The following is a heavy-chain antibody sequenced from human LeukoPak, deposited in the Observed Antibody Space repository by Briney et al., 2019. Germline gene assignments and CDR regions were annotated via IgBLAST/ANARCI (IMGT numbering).Heavy chain of an antibody. Sequence: GASVKVSCKASGGTFSSYAISWVRQAPGQGLEWMGGIIPIFGTANYAQKFQGRVTITADESTSTAYMELSSLRSEDTAVYYCAREGDYYDSSGYFDYWGQATLVTVSS. J-gene: IGHJ4*02. CDR2: IIPIFGTA. CDR1: GGTFSSYA. D-gene: IGHD3-22*01. V-gene: IGHV1-69*13. CDR3: AREGDYYDSSGYFDY.